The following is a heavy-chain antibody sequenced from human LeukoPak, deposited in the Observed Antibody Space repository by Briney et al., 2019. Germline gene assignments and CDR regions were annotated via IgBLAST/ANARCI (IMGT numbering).Heavy chain of an antibody. CDR3: ARDSR. Sequence: PGGSLRLSCVASGFTISSVWMSWVRQAPGKGLEWVANISPGETVKTYVDSVEGRFTISKDNAKNSVYLQMNSLTVEDTAVYYCARDSRWGQGTLVSVSS. CDR2: ISPGETVK. V-gene: IGHV3-7*01. J-gene: IGHJ4*02. CDR1: GFTISSVW.